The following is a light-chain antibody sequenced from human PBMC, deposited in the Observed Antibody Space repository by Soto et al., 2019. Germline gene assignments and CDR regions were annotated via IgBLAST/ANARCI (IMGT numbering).Light chain of an antibody. V-gene: IGKV4-1*01. CDR2: WAS. Sequence: DIVMTQSPDSLAVSLGERATINCKSSQTGLYTSNHLAWYQQKPGQPPKLLIYWASTRESGVPDRFSGSGSGTDFTLTISSLQAEDVAVYYCQQYYTTPVTFGQGTKVEIK. CDR3: QQYYTTPVT. J-gene: IGKJ1*01. CDR1: QTGLYTSNH.